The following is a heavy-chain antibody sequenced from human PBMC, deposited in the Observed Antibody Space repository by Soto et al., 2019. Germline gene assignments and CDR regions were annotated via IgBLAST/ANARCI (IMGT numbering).Heavy chain of an antibody. D-gene: IGHD6-19*01. CDR1: GFTFSSYV. V-gene: IGHV3-33*01. CDR3: ARDRYSSGWYTLDY. J-gene: IGHJ4*02. Sequence: QVQLVESGGGVVQPGRSLRLSCAASGFTFSSYVMHWVRQDPGKWLEWVAVIWYDGSNKYYADSVKGRFTISRDNSKNTLYLQLNSLRAEDTAVYYCARDRYSSGWYTLDYWGQGTLVTVSS. CDR2: IWYDGSNK.